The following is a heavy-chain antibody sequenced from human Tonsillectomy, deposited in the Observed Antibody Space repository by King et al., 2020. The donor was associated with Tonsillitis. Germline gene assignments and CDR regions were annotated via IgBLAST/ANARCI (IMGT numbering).Heavy chain of an antibody. CDR2: ISSNLRYI. CDR3: ARVPGMIRGVNFDY. D-gene: IGHD3-10*01. V-gene: IGHV3-21*04. Sequence: LQLVQSGGGLVKPGGSLRLSCAASGFNFNGYDMNWVRQAPGKGLEWVSSISSNLRYIYYAGSVKGRFTISRDNAKNSLFLQMNSLGAEDTAVYYCARVPGMIRGVNFDYWRQGTLVTVSS. CDR1: GFNFNGYD. J-gene: IGHJ4*02.